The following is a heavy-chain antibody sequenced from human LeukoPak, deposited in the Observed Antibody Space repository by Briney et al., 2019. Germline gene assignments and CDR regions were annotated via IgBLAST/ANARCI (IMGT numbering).Heavy chain of an antibody. CDR2: IYYSGST. CDR3: AREKYGGQFDY. Sequence: SETLSLTCTVSGGSISSGGYYWSWIRQHPGKGLEWIGYIYYSGSTYYNPSLKSRVTISVDTSKNQFSLKLSSVTAADTAVYYCAREKYGGQFDYWGQGTLVTVSS. J-gene: IGHJ4*02. D-gene: IGHD4-23*01. CDR1: GGSISSGGYY. V-gene: IGHV4-31*03.